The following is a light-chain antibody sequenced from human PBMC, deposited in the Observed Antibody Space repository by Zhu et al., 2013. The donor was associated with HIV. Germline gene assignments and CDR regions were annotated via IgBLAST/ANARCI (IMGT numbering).Light chain of an antibody. CDR2: KDK. V-gene: IGLV3-25*03. CDR1: VLPKQY. CDR3: LSSDSNDSYV. Sequence: SYELTQPPSVSVSPGQTARITCSGDVLPKQYVYWYQRKSGQAPVLIIYKDKERPSGIPARFSGSISGTTVTLTINGVQAEDEADYYCLSSDSNDSYVFGGGTRMTV. J-gene: IGLJ3*02.